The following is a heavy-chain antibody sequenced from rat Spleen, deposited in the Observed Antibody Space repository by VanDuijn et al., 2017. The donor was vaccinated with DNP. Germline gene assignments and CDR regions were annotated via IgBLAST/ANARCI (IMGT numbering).Heavy chain of an antibody. V-gene: IGHV5-19*01. J-gene: IGHJ2*01. CDR2: ISASGGST. CDR3: TTWAYYGSSDY. CDR1: GFTFSNYG. Sequence: EVQLVGSGGGSVQSGRSLKLSCAASGFTFSNYGMAWVRQAPKKGLEWVASISASGGSTSYRDSVKGRFTISRDNAKSILYLQMDSLRSEDTATYYCTTWAYYGSSDYWGQGVMVTVSS. D-gene: IGHD1-7*01.